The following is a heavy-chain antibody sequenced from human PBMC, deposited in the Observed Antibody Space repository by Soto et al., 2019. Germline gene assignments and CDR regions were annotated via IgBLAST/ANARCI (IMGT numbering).Heavy chain of an antibody. CDR3: AREDNRGDILTGYYSLYY. D-gene: IGHD3-9*01. Sequence: GASVKVSCKASGGTFSSYTISWVRQAPGQGLEWMGRIIPILGIANYAQKFQGRVTITADKSTSTAYMELSSLRSEDTAVYYCAREDNRGDILTGYYSLYYWGQGTLVTVSS. CDR1: GGTFSSYT. V-gene: IGHV1-69*04. J-gene: IGHJ4*02. CDR2: IIPILGIA.